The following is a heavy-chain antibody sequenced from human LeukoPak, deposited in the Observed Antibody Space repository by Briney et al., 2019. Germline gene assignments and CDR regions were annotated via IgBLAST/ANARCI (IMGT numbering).Heavy chain of an antibody. CDR2: ISGSGGST. Sequence: PGGSLRLSCAASGFTFSSYAMSWVRQAPGKGLEWVSAISGSGGSTYYADSVKGRFTISRDNSKNTLYLQMNSLRAEDTAVYYCAKVPSSFRELFLYLFDYWGPGTLVPV. CDR1: GFTFSSYA. CDR3: AKVPSSFRELFLYLFDY. J-gene: IGHJ4*02. D-gene: IGHD3-10*01. V-gene: IGHV3-23*01.